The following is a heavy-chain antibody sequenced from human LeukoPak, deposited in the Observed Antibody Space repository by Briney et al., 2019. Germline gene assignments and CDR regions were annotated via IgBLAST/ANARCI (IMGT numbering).Heavy chain of an antibody. V-gene: IGHV3-21*04. CDR1: GFTFSSYS. CDR3: AKDLEQWHVGRFDP. J-gene: IGHJ5*02. Sequence: PGGSLRLSCAASGFTFSSYSMNWVRQAPGKGLEWVSSISSSSSYIYYADSVKGRFTISRDNSKNTLYLQMNSLRAEDTAVYYCAKDLEQWHVGRFDPWGQGTLVTVSS. D-gene: IGHD1/OR15-1a*01. CDR2: ISSSSSYI.